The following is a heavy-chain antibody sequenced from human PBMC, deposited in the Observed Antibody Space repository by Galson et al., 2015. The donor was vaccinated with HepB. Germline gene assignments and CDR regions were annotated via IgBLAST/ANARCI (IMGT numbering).Heavy chain of an antibody. CDR1: GYSFTSYW. Sequence: QSGAEVKKPGESLKISCKGSGYSFTSYWIGWVRQMPGKGLEWMGIIYPGDSDTRYSPSFQGQVTISADKSISTAYLQWSSLKASDTAMYYCARLGDVVVPAARTLYGMDVWGQGTTVTVSS. CDR3: ARLGDVVVPAARTLYGMDV. CDR2: IYPGDSDT. V-gene: IGHV5-51*01. J-gene: IGHJ6*02. D-gene: IGHD2-2*01.